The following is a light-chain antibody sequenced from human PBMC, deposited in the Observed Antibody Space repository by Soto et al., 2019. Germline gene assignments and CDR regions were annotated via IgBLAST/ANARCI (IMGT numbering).Light chain of an antibody. J-gene: IGKJ1*01. Sequence: DIQMTQSPSTLSASIGYRVTITCRASHSISSWLAWYQQKPGKVPNLLIYAASTLESGVPSRFSGSGSGTEFTLTISSLQPDDFATYYCQQYNSYWTFGQGTKVDIK. CDR2: AAS. V-gene: IGKV1-5*01. CDR1: HSISSW. CDR3: QQYNSYWT.